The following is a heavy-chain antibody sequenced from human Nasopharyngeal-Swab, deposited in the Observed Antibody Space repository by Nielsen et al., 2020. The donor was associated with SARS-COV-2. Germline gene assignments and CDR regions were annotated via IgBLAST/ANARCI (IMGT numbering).Heavy chain of an antibody. CDR2: IKQDGSEK. Sequence: WIRQPPGKGLEWVANIKQDGSEKYYVDSVEGRFTISRDNAKNSLYLQMNSLRAEDTAVYYCARDESYYYYYGMDVWGQGTTVTVSS. V-gene: IGHV3-7*01. CDR3: ARDESYYYYYGMDV. J-gene: IGHJ6*02.